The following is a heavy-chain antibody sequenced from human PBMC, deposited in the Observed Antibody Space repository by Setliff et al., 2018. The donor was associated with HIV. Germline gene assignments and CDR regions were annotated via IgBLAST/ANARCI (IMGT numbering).Heavy chain of an antibody. D-gene: IGHD2-8*01. CDR3: ASKLYCTYGVCLDAFDI. CDR1: GYTFTAYY. CDR2: INPNSGGT. J-gene: IGHJ3*02. Sequence: ASVKVSCKAFGYTFTAYYIHWVRQAPGQGLEWMGRINPNSGGTNYAQKFQGRVTMTRDTSISTAYMELSRLRSDDKAVYYCASKLYCTYGVCLDAFDIWGQGTMVTVSS. V-gene: IGHV1-2*06.